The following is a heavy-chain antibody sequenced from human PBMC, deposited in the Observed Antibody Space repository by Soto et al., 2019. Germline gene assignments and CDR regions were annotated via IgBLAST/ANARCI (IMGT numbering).Heavy chain of an antibody. Sequence: QVQRVQSGAEVKKPGSSVKVCCKASGCTFSSYAISWVRQAPGQGLEWMGGIIPIFGTANYAQKFQGRVTITAGESTSTAYMQLSSLRSEDTAVYYCASDYYDSRALYFDLWGRGTLVTVSS. CDR1: GCTFSSYA. CDR2: IIPIFGTA. V-gene: IGHV1-69*12. D-gene: IGHD3-22*01. J-gene: IGHJ2*01. CDR3: ASDYYDSRALYFDL.